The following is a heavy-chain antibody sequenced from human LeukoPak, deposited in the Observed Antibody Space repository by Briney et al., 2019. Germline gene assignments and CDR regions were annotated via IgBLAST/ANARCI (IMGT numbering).Heavy chain of an antibody. Sequence: ASVKVSCKASGYTFTSYDINWVRQAPGQGLEWMGWINPNSGGTNYAQKFQGRVTMTRDTSISTAYMELSRLRSDDTAVYYCARGPYGSGSYVDYWGQGTLVTVSS. CDR1: GYTFTSYD. J-gene: IGHJ4*02. V-gene: IGHV1-2*02. D-gene: IGHD3-10*01. CDR3: ARGPYGSGSYVDY. CDR2: INPNSGGT.